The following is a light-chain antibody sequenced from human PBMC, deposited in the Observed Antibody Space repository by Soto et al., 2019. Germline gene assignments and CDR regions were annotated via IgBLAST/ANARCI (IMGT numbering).Light chain of an antibody. Sequence: QSALTQPASVSGSPGQSITISCTGTSSDIGAYVYVSWCQQYPGKAPKLIMYDVFNRPSGVSDRFSGSKSGNTASLTISGLQDEDEADYYCSSYTGSTTRYVFGTGTKVTVL. J-gene: IGLJ1*01. CDR1: SSDIGAYVY. V-gene: IGLV2-14*03. CDR3: SSYTGSTTRYV. CDR2: DVF.